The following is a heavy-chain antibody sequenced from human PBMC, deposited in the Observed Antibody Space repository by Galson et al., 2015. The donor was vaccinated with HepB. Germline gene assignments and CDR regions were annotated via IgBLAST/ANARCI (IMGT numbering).Heavy chain of an antibody. Sequence: QSGAEVKKPGESLRISCKGSGYSFTSYWISWVRQMPGKGLEWMGRIDPSDSYTNYSPSFQGHVTISADKSISTAYLQWSSLKASDTAMYYCARHIGDYVETTAPFDYWGQGTLVTVSS. V-gene: IGHV5-10-1*01. CDR2: IDPSDSYT. D-gene: IGHD3-10*02. CDR1: GYSFTSYW. J-gene: IGHJ4*02. CDR3: ARHIGDYVETTAPFDY.